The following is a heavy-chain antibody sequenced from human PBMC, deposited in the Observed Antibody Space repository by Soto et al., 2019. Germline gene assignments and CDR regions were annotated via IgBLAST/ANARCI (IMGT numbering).Heavy chain of an antibody. Sequence: QVQLVQSGAEVKKPGSSVKVSCKASGGTFSNYAITWVRQAPGQGLEWLGRIIPIFGTANYAQKFQGRVTMTADESTTTAYMELSSLRSDDTAVYYCAKDGGREGYFGNWFDPWGQGTRVIVSS. CDR1: GGTFSNYA. D-gene: IGHD2-15*01. V-gene: IGHV1-69*15. J-gene: IGHJ5*02. CDR2: IIPIFGTA. CDR3: AKDGGREGYFGNWFDP.